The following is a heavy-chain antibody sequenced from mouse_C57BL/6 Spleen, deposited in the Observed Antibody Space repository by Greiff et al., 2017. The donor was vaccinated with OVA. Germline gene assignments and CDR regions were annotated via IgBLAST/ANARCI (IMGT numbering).Heavy chain of an antibody. CDR1: GFTFSDYG. Sequence: EVKLVESGGGLVKPGGSPKLSCAASGFTFSDYGMHWVRQAPEKGLEWVAYISSGSSTIYYADTVKGRFTISRDNAKNTLFLQMTSLRSEDTAMYYCARGTTVVAPYYFDYWGQGTTLTVSS. V-gene: IGHV5-17*01. CDR3: ARGTTVVAPYYFDY. J-gene: IGHJ2*01. CDR2: ISSGSSTI. D-gene: IGHD1-1*01.